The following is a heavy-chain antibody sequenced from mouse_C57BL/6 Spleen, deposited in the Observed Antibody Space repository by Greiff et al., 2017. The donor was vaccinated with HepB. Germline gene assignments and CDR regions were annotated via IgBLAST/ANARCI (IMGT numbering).Heavy chain of an antibody. Sequence: EVQLEESGGGLVTPGGSLKLSCAASGFTFSDYGLHWVRQAPGKGLEWVAYISSGSSTIYYADTVKGRFTISRDNAKNTLFLQMTRLRSADTARYDWARRGDGYAMDYWGQGTAGTVSS. CDR3: ARRGDGYAMDY. CDR2: ISSGSSTI. D-gene: IGHD3-3*01. CDR1: GFTFSDYG. J-gene: IGHJ4*01. V-gene: IGHV5-17*01.